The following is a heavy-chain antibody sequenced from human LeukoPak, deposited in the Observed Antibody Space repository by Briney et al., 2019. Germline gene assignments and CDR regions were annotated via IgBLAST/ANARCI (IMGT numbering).Heavy chain of an antibody. CDR1: GFTLSTYW. Sequence: GGSLRLSCAASGFTLSTYWMHWVRQAPGKGLVWVSRINPDGSTTTYADSVEGRFTISRDNAKNTLYLQMNSLRAEDTAVYYCARDTAAGTYYWGQGTLVTVSS. J-gene: IGHJ4*02. CDR2: INPDGSTT. CDR3: ARDTAAGTYY. V-gene: IGHV3-74*01. D-gene: IGHD6-13*01.